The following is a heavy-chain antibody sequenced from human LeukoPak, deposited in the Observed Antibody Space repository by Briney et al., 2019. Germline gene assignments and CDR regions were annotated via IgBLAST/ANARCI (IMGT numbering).Heavy chain of an antibody. V-gene: IGHV3-66*01. CDR2: IYSGGST. CDR3: ARSIAPDAFDI. D-gene: IGHD6-6*01. J-gene: IGHJ3*02. CDR1: GFTVSSNY. Sequence: GGSLRLSCAVSGFTVSSNYMSWVRQAPGKGLEWVSVIYSGGSTYYADSVKGRFTISRDNSKNTLYLQMNSLRDEDTAVYYCARSIAPDAFDIWGQGTMVTFSS.